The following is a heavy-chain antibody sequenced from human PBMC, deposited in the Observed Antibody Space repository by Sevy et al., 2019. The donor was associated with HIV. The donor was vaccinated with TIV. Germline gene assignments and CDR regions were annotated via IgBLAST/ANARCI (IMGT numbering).Heavy chain of an antibody. V-gene: IGHV3-48*01. CDR3: ARAYCSGGSCYSGTDY. CDR2: ISSSSSTI. J-gene: IGHJ4*02. Sequence: GGSLRLSCAASGFTFSSYSMNWVRQAPGKGLEWVSYISSSSSTIYYADSVKGRFTISRDNAKNSLYLQMNSLRAEDTAVYYCARAYCSGGSCYSGTDYWGQGTLVTVSS. D-gene: IGHD2-15*01. CDR1: GFTFSSYS.